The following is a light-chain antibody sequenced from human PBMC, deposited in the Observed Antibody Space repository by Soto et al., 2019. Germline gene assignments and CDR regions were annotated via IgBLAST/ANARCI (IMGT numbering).Light chain of an antibody. J-gene: IGKJ5*01. V-gene: IGKV3-11*01. Sequence: EIVLTQSPATLSLSPGERATLSCSASQSVSSYLAWYQQKPGQAPRLLIYDASNRATGIPARFSGSGSGTDFTLTISRLEPEDYAVYYCQQYKSWPPITFGQGTRLEIK. CDR1: QSVSSY. CDR3: QQYKSWPPIT. CDR2: DAS.